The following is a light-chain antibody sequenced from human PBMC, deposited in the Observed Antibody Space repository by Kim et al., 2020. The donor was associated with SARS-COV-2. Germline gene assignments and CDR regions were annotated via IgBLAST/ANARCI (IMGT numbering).Light chain of an antibody. V-gene: IGKV1-5*03. Sequence: SASGGDRVTITCRASQDIGTWLAWYQQKPGKAPNLLIYRASSLESGVPSRFSGSGSGTGFALTITSLQPDDFATYYCQHYSRFPYTFGQGTKLEI. CDR3: QHYSRFPYT. CDR1: QDIGTW. CDR2: RAS. J-gene: IGKJ2*01.